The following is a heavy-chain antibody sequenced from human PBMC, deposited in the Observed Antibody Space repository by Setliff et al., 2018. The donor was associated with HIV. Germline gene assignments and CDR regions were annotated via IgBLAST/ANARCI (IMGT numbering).Heavy chain of an antibody. J-gene: IGHJ4*02. CDR2: VYYSGST. V-gene: IGHV4-39*07. CDR3: AKDRSGSYRTFDY. D-gene: IGHD1-26*01. Sequence: PSETLSLTCTVSGASSIYFWGWIRQPPGKGLEWIGSVYYSGSTYYNPSLKSRVTILMDTSKNQFSLKLNSVTAADPAVYYCAKDRSGSYRTFDYWGPGILVTVSS. CDR1: GASSIYF.